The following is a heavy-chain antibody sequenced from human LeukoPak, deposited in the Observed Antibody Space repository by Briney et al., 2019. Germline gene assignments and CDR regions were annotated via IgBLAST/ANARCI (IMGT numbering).Heavy chain of an antibody. Sequence: GGSLRLSCAASGFTFSSYSMNWVRQAPGKGLEWVSSISSSSSYIYYADSVKGRFTISRDNAKNSLYLQMNSLRAEDTAVYYCASLSGAVAGRDPFDYWGQGTLVTVSS. CDR2: ISSSSSYI. D-gene: IGHD6-19*01. V-gene: IGHV3-21*01. CDR1: GFTFSSYS. CDR3: ASLSGAVAGRDPFDY. J-gene: IGHJ4*02.